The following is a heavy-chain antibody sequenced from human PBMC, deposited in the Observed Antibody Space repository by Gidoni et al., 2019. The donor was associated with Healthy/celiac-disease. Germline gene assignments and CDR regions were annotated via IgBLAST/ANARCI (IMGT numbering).Heavy chain of an antibody. CDR2: IKQDGSEK. V-gene: IGHV3-7*01. D-gene: IGHD2-21*01. J-gene: IGHJ3*02. CDR1: GFTFSSYW. Sequence: EVQLVESGVGLVQPGGSLRLSCSASGFTFSSYWMSWVRQAPGKGLAWVANIKQDGSEKYYVDSVKGRFTISRDNAKNSLYLQMNSLRAEDTAVYYCARIPELLAFDIWGQGTMVTVSS. CDR3: ARIPELLAFDI.